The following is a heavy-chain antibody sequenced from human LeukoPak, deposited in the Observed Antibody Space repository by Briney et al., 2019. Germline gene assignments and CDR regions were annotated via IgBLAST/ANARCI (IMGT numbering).Heavy chain of an antibody. J-gene: IGHJ4*02. CDR2: ISGSGGST. V-gene: IGHV3-23*01. CDR1: GFTFSSYA. Sequence: GGSLRLSCAASGFTFSSYAMSWVRQAPGKGLEWVSAISGSGGSTYYADSVKGRFTISRDNSKNTLYLQMNSLRAEDTAVYYCAKCHRGYYYDSSGYLTYYFDYWGQGTLVTVSS. D-gene: IGHD3-22*01. CDR3: AKCHRGYYYDSSGYLTYYFDY.